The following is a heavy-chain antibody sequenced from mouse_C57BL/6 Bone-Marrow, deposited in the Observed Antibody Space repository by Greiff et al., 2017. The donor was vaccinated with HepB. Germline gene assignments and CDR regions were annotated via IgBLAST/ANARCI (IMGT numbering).Heavy chain of an antibody. CDR3: ARRKGLWYFDV. Sequence: EVQLKESGGDLVKPGGSLKLSCAASGFTFSSYGMSWVRQTPDKRLEWVATISSGGSYTYYPDSVKGRFTISRDNAKNTLYLQMSSLKSEDTAMYYCARRKGLWYFDVWGTGTTVTVSS. J-gene: IGHJ1*03. CDR1: GFTFSSYG. V-gene: IGHV5-6*01. CDR2: ISSGGSYT. D-gene: IGHD3-1*01.